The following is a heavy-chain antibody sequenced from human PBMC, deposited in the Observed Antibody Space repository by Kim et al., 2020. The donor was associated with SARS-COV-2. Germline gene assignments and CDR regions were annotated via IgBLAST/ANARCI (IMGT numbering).Heavy chain of an antibody. CDR3: ARRAIDSSGSYFDY. V-gene: IGHV4-34*01. J-gene: IGHJ4*02. D-gene: IGHD3-22*01. CDR1: GGSFSGYY. Sequence: SETLSLTCAVYGGSFSGYYWSWIRQPPGKGLEWIGEINHSGSTNYNPSLKSRVTISVDTSKNQFSLKLSSVTAADTAVYYCARRAIDSSGSYFDYWGQGTLVTVSS. CDR2: INHSGST.